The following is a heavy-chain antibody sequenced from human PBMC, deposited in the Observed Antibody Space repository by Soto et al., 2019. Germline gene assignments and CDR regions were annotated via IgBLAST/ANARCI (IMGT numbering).Heavy chain of an antibody. J-gene: IGHJ4*02. D-gene: IGHD1-7*01. CDR1: GGSISSGDYY. CDR2: IYYSGST. Sequence: QVQLQDSGPGLVKPSQTLSLTCTVSGGSISSGDYYWSWIRQPPGKGLEWVGYIYYSGSTYYNPSLKSRVTISVDTSKNQFSLKLSSVTAADTAVYYCAIVRTTLILFDYWGREPWSPSPQ. CDR3: AIVRTTLILFDY. V-gene: IGHV4-30-4*01.